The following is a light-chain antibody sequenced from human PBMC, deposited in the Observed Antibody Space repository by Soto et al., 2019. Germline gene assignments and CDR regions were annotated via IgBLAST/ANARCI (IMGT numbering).Light chain of an antibody. Sequence: EIVLTQSPGTLSLSPGDRATLSCRASQSVSRSYLGWYQQKPGQAPRLLMYGASITAAGVPDRFSGSGSGTEFTHAIRRLEPEDFTVYYCHHYETFGQGTKVEIE. CDR2: GAS. V-gene: IGKV3-20*01. CDR1: QSVSRSY. J-gene: IGKJ1*01. CDR3: HHYET.